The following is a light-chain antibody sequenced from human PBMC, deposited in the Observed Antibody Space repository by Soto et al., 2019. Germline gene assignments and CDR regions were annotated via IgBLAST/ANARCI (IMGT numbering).Light chain of an antibody. CDR3: QQSYTLPRT. CDR2: RAS. V-gene: IGKV1-39*01. J-gene: IGKJ2*01. CDR1: QTISRY. Sequence: DIQMTQSPSSLSASVGDRVTITCRASQTISRYLNWYHQKPGQAPKFLIYRASSLQSGVPSRFSGSGSATDFTLTISSLQPEDFATYYCQQSYTLPRTFGQGTKLEI.